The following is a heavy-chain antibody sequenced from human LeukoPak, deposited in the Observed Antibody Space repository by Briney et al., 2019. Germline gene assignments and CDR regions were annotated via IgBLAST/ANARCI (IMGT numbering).Heavy chain of an antibody. CDR1: GGSFSGYY. J-gene: IGHJ4*02. CDR2: INHSGST. V-gene: IGHV4-34*01. D-gene: IGHD4-17*01. Sequence: SETLSLTCAVYGGSFSGYYWSWIRQPPGKGLEWIGEINHSGSTNYNPSLKSRVTISVDTSKNQFSLKLSSVTAADTAVYYCARVLDTYGDWGQGTLVTVSS. CDR3: ARVLDTYGD.